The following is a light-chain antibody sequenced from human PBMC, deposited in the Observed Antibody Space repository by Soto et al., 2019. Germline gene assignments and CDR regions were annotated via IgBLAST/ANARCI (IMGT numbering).Light chain of an antibody. CDR1: SSDVGAYDY. V-gene: IGLV2-14*01. CDR3: SSYTSSSTVV. CDR2: EVS. Sequence: QPVLTQPASVSGSPGQSITISCTGTSSDVGAYDYVSWYQHHPGKAPKLIIYEVSNRPSGASNRFSGSKSGNTASLTISGLQADDEADYYCSSYTSSSTVVFGIGTKVTVL. J-gene: IGLJ1*01.